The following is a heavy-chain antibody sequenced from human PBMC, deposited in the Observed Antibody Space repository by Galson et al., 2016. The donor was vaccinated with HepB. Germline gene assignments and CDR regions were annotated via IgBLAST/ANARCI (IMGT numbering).Heavy chain of an antibody. D-gene: IGHD6-19*01. CDR3: ARGARLAGTYNYYYYGMDV. Sequence: ETLSLTCGVYGGSFSGYYWSWIRQPPGKGLEWIGEINHSGSTNYNPSLKSRVTISVDTSKNQFSLKLSSVTAADTAVYYCARGARLAGTYNYYYYGMDVWGQGTTVTVSS. CDR1: GGSFSGYY. V-gene: IGHV4-34*01. J-gene: IGHJ6*02. CDR2: INHSGST.